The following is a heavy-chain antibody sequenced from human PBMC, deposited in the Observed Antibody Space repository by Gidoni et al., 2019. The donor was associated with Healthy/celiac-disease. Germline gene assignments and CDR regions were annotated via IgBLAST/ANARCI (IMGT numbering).Heavy chain of an antibody. V-gene: IGHV3-43*02. CDR3: AKGVCSGGSCLDY. J-gene: IGHJ4*02. D-gene: IGHD2-15*01. Sequence: EVQLVASGGGVVQPAGSLRLSCAAPGSTFDDYAMHWVRQAPGKGLEWVCLISGDGGSTYYADSVKGRFTISRDNSKNSRYLQMNSLRTEDTALYYCAKGVCSGGSCLDYWGQGTLVTVSS. CDR2: ISGDGGST. CDR1: GSTFDDYA.